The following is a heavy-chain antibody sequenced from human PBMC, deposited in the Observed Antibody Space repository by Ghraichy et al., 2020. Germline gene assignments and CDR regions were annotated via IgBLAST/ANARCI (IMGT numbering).Heavy chain of an antibody. CDR3: ARDVTSSDAFDI. J-gene: IGHJ3*02. CDR2: INPNSGGT. V-gene: IGHV1-2*06. Sequence: ASVKVSCKASGYTFTGYYMHWVRQAPGQGLEWMGRINPNSGGTNYAQKFQGRVTMTRDTSISTAYMELSRLRSDDTAVYYCARDVTSSDAFDIWGQGTMVTVSS. CDR1: GYTFTGYY.